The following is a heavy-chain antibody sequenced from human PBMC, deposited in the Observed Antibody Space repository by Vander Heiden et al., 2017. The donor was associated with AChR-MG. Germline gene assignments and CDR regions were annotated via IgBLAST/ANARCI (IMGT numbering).Heavy chain of an antibody. Sequence: QVQLVQSGAEVKKPGASVKVSCKASGYTSTSYAMHWVRQAPGQRLEWMRCINAGNGNTKYSQKFQGRVTITRDTSASTAYMELSSLRSEDTAVEYCARLRIVGAYNGFDLWGQGTPVTVSS. J-gene: IGHJ5*02. CDR1: GYTSTSYA. CDR2: INAGNGNT. V-gene: IGHV1-3*01. CDR3: ARLRIVGAYNGFDL. D-gene: IGHD1-26*01.